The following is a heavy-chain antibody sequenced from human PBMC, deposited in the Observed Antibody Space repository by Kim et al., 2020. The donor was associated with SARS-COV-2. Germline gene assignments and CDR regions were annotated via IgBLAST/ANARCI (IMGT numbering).Heavy chain of an antibody. Sequence: ASVKVSCKASGYTFTSYGISWVRQAPGQGLEWMGWISAYNGNTNYIQKLQGRVTMTTDTSTSTAYMELRSLRSDDTAMYYCARCSGSCYSPNFDYWGQGTLVTVSS. V-gene: IGHV1-18*04. CDR2: ISAYNGNT. D-gene: IGHD2-15*01. CDR3: ARCSGSCYSPNFDY. CDR1: GYTFTSYG. J-gene: IGHJ4*02.